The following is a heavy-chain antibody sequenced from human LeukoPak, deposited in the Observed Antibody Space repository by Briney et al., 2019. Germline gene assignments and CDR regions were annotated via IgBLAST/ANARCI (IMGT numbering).Heavy chain of an antibody. J-gene: IGHJ6*04. Sequence: ASVKVSCKASGGTFSSYAISWVRQAPGQGLEWMGGIIPIFGTANYAQKFQGRVTITADKSTSTAYMELSSLRSEDTAVYYCATRNKDIVVDDSPVMDVWGKGNPGHRLL. CDR2: IIPIFGTA. V-gene: IGHV1-69*06. CDR1: GGTFSSYA. CDR3: ATRNKDIVVDDSPVMDV. D-gene: IGHD2-15*01.